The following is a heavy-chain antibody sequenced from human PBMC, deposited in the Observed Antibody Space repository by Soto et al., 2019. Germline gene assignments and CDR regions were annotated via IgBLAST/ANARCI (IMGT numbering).Heavy chain of an antibody. V-gene: IGHV3-23*01. Sequence: GGSLRLSCAASGFTFDDYAMHWVRQAPGKGLEWVSAISGSGGSTYYADSVKGRFTISRDNSKNTLYLQMNSLRAEDTAVYYCARLLGLDYWGQGTLVTVSS. D-gene: IGHD2-8*02. CDR1: GFTFDDYA. CDR2: ISGSGGST. CDR3: ARLLGLDY. J-gene: IGHJ4*02.